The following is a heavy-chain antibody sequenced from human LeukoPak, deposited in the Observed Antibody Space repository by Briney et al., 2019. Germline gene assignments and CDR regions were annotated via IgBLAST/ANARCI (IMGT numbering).Heavy chain of an antibody. CDR2: MNPNSGNT. D-gene: IGHD4-23*01. CDR3: ARDNSVEDTAWWFDP. Sequence: GASVKVSCKASGYTLTSCDINWVRQATGQGLEWMGWMNPNSGNTGYAQKFQGRVTMTRDMSTSTDYMELSSLRSEDTAVYYCARDNSVEDTAWWFDPWGQGTLVTVSS. V-gene: IGHV1-8*01. CDR1: GYTLTSCD. J-gene: IGHJ5*02.